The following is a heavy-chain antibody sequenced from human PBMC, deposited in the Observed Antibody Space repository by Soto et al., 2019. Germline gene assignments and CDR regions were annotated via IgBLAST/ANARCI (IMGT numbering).Heavy chain of an antibody. Sequence: PSETLSLTCTVSSGSISSYYWSWIRQPPGKGLEWIGYIYYSGSTNYNPSLKSRVTISVDTSKNQFSLKLSSVTAADTAVYYCARGFLNYYDSSGYPWSQGTLVTVSS. J-gene: IGHJ5*02. D-gene: IGHD3-22*01. CDR1: SGSISSYY. CDR2: IYYSGST. V-gene: IGHV4-59*01. CDR3: ARGFLNYYDSSGYP.